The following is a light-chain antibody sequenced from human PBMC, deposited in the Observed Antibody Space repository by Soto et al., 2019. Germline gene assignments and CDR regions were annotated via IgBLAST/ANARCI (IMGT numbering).Light chain of an antibody. CDR2: PAS. Sequence: DIPLTQSPSFLSASVGDRVTITCRASQGISSYLAWYQQKPGKAPKLLFYPASTLQSGVPSRFSGSGSGTEFTLTISSLQPEDFATYYCQQLNSYPLTFGPGTKVDIK. CDR3: QQLNSYPLT. J-gene: IGKJ3*01. V-gene: IGKV1-9*01. CDR1: QGISSY.